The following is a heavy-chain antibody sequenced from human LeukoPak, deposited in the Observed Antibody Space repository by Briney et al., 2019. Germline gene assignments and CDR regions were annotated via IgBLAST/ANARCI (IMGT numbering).Heavy chain of an antibody. CDR1: GFTFSSYW. CDR2: INSDGSTT. D-gene: IGHD3-10*01. CDR3: VRERPYYGSGTYYNYFDY. V-gene: IGHV3-74*01. J-gene: IGHJ4*02. Sequence: PGGSLRLSXAASGFTFSSYWMHWVGQAPGKGLVWVSHINSDGSTTNYADSVKGRFTISRDNAKNTLYLQMNSLRAEDTAVYYCVRERPYYGSGTYYNYFDYWGQGTLVTVSS.